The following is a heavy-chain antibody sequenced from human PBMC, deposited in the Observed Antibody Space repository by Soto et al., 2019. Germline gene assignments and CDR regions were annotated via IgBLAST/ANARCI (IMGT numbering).Heavy chain of an antibody. D-gene: IGHD6-19*01. CDR3: VQPTGWPGFDF. V-gene: IGHV3-53*01. Sequence: EVQLVESGGGVIQPGGSLRLSCAASGFAVSSKYMTWVRQAPGKGLEWVSVIYGGGTTYYADSVKGRFTISRDTSKNTLYLQMNSLRDEDTAVYYCVQPTGWPGFDFWGQGTLVTVSS. J-gene: IGHJ4*02. CDR1: GFAVSSKY. CDR2: IYGGGTT.